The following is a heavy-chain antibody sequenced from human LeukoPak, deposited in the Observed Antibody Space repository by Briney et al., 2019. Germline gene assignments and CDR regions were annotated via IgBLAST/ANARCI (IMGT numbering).Heavy chain of an antibody. D-gene: IGHD4-17*01. J-gene: IGHJ4*02. CDR3: AALGDYAPIGLDY. Sequence: SETLSLTCTVSGGSIRSDYWSWIRQPPGKGLEWVGYIYYSGRNNYNPSLKSRVTMSVDTSKNQFSLSLSSVTAADRAVYYFAALGDYAPIGLDYWGQGTLVTVSS. CDR2: IYYSGRN. V-gene: IGHV4-59*08. CDR1: GGSIRSDY.